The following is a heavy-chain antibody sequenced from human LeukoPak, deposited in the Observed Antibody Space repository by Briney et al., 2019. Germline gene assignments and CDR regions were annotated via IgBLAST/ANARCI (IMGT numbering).Heavy chain of an antibody. CDR1: GYTFTSYG. Sequence: ASGEVSCKASGYTFTSYGISWVRQAPGQGLECMGWISAYNGNTNYAQKLQGRGTMTTDTSTSTAYMELRSLRSDDTAVYYCARHQPQDYWGQGNLVTVSS. D-gene: IGHD2-2*01. V-gene: IGHV1-18*01. CDR2: ISAYNGNT. J-gene: IGHJ4*02. CDR3: ARHQPQDY.